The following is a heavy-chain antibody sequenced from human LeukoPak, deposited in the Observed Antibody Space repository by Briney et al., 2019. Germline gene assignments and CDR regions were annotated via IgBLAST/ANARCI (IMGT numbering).Heavy chain of an antibody. D-gene: IGHD2-21*02. V-gene: IGHV3-66*01. CDR2: IYSGGST. J-gene: IGHJ2*01. Sequence: GGSLRLSCAASVFTVSRNYISCVRQAPGKGLEWVSVIYSGGSTYYADSVKGRFAISRDNSKNTLYLQMNSLRAEDTAVYYCARDGYCGGDCYSPLSNWYFDLWGRGTLVTVSS. CDR1: VFTVSRNY. CDR3: ARDGYCGGDCYSPLSNWYFDL.